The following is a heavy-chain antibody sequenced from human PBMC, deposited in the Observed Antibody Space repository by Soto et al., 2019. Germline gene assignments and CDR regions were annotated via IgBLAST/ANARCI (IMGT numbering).Heavy chain of an antibody. CDR1: GLSVSANY. D-gene: IGHD3-9*01. CDR3: ARDPGYSDILTGYQKSYFYGLDL. CDR2: ISSGDKI. J-gene: IGHJ6*02. Sequence: PGGSLRLSCAASGLSVSANYMTWVRQAPGKGLEWVSLISSGDKIYSTDSVKGRFTISRDDSRNILYLQMNNLRVEDSPVYYCARDPGYSDILTGYQKSYFYGLDLWGQGTTVTVSS. V-gene: IGHV3-53*01.